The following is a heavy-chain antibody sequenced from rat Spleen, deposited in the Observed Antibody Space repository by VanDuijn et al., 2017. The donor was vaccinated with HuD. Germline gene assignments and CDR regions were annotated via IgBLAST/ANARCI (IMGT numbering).Heavy chain of an antibody. CDR1: GFTFSNYG. V-gene: IGHV5-19*01. CDR2: ISYDGSST. D-gene: IGHD1-12*02. J-gene: IGHJ2*01. Sequence: EVQLVESGGGLVQPGRSLKLSCAASGFTFSNYGMHWIRQAPTKGLEWVATISYDGSSTYYRDSVKGRFTISRDNTKNTLYLQMDSLRSDDTATYYCATDYDGTYYYDFWGQGVMVTVSS. CDR3: ATDYDGTYYYDF.